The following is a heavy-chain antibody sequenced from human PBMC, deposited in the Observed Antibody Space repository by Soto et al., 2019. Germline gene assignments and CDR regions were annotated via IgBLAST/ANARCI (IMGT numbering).Heavy chain of an antibody. CDR1: GFTFSSYG. J-gene: IGHJ4*02. CDR2: IWYDGSNK. Sequence: GGSLRLSCAASGFTFSSYGMHWVRQAPGKGLEWVAVIWYDGSNKYYADSVKGRFTISRDNSKNTLYLQMNSLRAEDTAVYYCARDGLTIAAAGYFDYWGQGTLVTVSS. D-gene: IGHD6-13*01. V-gene: IGHV3-33*01. CDR3: ARDGLTIAAAGYFDY.